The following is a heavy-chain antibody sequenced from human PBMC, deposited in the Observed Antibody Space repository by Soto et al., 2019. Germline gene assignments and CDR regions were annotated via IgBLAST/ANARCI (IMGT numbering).Heavy chain of an antibody. V-gene: IGHV1-69*13. Sequence: ASVKVSCKASGGTFSSYAISWVRQAPGQGLEWMGGIIPIFGTANYAQKFQGRVTITADESTSTAYMELSSLRSEDTAVYYCARRSNNWNDGGGYYYYGMDVWGQGTTVTVSS. CDR2: IIPIFGTA. CDR1: GGTFSSYA. CDR3: ARRSNNWNDGGGYYYYGMDV. D-gene: IGHD1-20*01. J-gene: IGHJ6*02.